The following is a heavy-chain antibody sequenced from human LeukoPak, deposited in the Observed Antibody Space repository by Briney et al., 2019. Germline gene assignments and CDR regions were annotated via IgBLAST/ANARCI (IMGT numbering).Heavy chain of an antibody. J-gene: IGHJ6*03. D-gene: IGHD1-20*01. V-gene: IGHV4-30-4*02. CDR3: ARCAYNWNPKYYMDV. Sequence: PSETLSLTCTVSGGSISSGDYYWSWIRQPPGKGLEWIGYIYYSGSTYYNPSLKSRVTISVDTSKNQFSLKLSSVTAADTAVYYCARCAYNWNPKYYMDVWGKGTTVTVSS. CDR1: GGSISSGDYY. CDR2: IYYSGST.